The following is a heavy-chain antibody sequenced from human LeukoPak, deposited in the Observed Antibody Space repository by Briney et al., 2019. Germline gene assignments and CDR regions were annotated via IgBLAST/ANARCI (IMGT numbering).Heavy chain of an antibody. Sequence: GGSLRLSCAASGFTVSSNYMNWVRQAPGKGLEWVSDIYSGGNTYYADSVKGRFTISRDNSKNTLYLQTNSLRAEDTAVYYCARGSSSSWYELDYWGQGTLVTVSS. CDR1: GFTVSSNY. CDR2: IYSGGNT. J-gene: IGHJ4*02. V-gene: IGHV3-53*05. D-gene: IGHD6-13*01. CDR3: ARGSSSSWYELDY.